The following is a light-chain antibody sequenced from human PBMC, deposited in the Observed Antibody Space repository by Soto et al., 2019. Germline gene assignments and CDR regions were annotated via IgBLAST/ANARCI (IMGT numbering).Light chain of an antibody. CDR3: QQRSNWPSIT. J-gene: IGKJ5*01. CDR1: QSVSSY. Sequence: VVLTHSSPSLSLSPGERATLSCRASQSVSSYLAWYQQKPGQAPRLLIYDASNRATGIPARFSGSGSGTDFTLTISSLEPEDFAVYYCQQRSNWPSITFGQGTRPEIK. V-gene: IGKV3-11*01. CDR2: DAS.